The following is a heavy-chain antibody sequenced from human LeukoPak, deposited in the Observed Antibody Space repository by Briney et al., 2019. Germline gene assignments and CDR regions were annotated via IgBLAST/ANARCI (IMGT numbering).Heavy chain of an antibody. CDR1: GFTFSGYG. J-gene: IGHJ4*02. V-gene: IGHV3-33*06. CDR2: IWYDGSNK. D-gene: IGHD2-15*01. Sequence: GGSLRLSCAASGFTFSGYGMHWVRQAPGKGLEWVAVIWYDGSNKYYADSVKGRFTISRDNSKNTLYLQMNSLRAEDTAVYYCAKERLGYCSGGSCYVFDYWGQGTLVTVSS. CDR3: AKERLGYCSGGSCYVFDY.